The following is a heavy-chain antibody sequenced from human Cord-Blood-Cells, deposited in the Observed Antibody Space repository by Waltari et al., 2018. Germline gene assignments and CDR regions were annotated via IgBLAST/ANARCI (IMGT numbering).Heavy chain of an antibody. CDR1: GFTFSSYS. Sequence: EVQLVESGGGLVQPGGSLRLSCAASGFTFSSYSMNWVRQAPMKGMEWVSYISSRRSTIYYAEAVKGRFTISRDNAKNSLYLQMNSLRDEDTAVYYCARDLGYGPPPDYWGQGTLVTVSS. V-gene: IGHV3-48*02. CDR3: ARDLGYGPPPDY. D-gene: IGHD5-12*01. J-gene: IGHJ4*02. CDR2: ISSRRSTI.